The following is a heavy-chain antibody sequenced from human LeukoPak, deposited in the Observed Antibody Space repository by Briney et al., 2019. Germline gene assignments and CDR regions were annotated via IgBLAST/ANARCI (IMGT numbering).Heavy chain of an antibody. CDR3: ARVRLWFGDHLDDY. CDR1: GYSISSGYY. J-gene: IGHJ4*02. Sequence: SETLSLTCTVAGYSISSGYYWGWIRQPPGKGLEWIGSIYHGGSTYYNPSLKSRITMSVDTSKNQFSLKLTSVTAADTAVYYCARVRLWFGDHLDDYWGQGTLVTVSS. V-gene: IGHV4-38-2*02. CDR2: IYHGGST. D-gene: IGHD3-10*01.